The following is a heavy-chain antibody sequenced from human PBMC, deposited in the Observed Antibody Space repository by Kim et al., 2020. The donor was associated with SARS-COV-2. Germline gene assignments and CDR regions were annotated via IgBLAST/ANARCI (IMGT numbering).Heavy chain of an antibody. V-gene: IGHV5-51*01. D-gene: IGHD5-18*01. Sequence: RPSVQGQLTISADKSISTAYLQWSSLKASDTAMYYCARAGYSYGLYFDYWGQGTLVTVSS. J-gene: IGHJ4*02. CDR3: ARAGYSYGLYFDY.